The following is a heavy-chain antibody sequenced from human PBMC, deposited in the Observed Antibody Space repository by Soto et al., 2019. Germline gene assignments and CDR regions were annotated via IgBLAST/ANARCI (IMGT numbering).Heavy chain of an antibody. CDR1: GGTFSSYA. D-gene: IGHD6-19*01. CDR3: ARGIAVAGTARRGWFDP. V-gene: IGHV1-69*13. CDR2: IIPIFGTA. J-gene: IGHJ5*02. Sequence: ASVKVSCKASGGTFSSYAISWVRQAPGQGLEWMGGIIPIFGTANYAQKFQGRVTITADESTSTAYMELSSLRSEDTAVYYCARGIAVAGTARRGWFDPWGQGTLVTVSS.